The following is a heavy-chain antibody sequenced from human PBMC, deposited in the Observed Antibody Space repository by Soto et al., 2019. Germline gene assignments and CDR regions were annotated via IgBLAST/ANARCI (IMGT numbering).Heavy chain of an antibody. CDR1: GYTFTSYG. Sequence: QVQLVQSGAEVKKPGASVKVSCKASGYTFTSYGISWVRQAPGQGLEWMGWISAYNGNTNYAQKLQGRVTMTTDTSTSTAYMELRSLRSDDTAVYYCARDPLGDTVDGPLDAFDIWGQGTMVTVSS. CDR2: ISAYNGNT. CDR3: ARDPLGDTVDGPLDAFDI. V-gene: IGHV1-18*01. J-gene: IGHJ3*02. D-gene: IGHD6-19*01.